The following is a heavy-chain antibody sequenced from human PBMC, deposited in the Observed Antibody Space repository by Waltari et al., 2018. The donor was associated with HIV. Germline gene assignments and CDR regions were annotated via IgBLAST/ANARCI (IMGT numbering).Heavy chain of an antibody. CDR3: VRGGGTWLQETHYYKGLDV. CDR1: GFDLTSHG. D-gene: IGHD3-10*01. V-gene: IGHV1-18*01. CDR2: GWAYDGNT. J-gene: IGHJ6*02. Sequence: QVQLMQSGREMRRPGASVKISCRAGGFDLTSHGITWVRQAPGEGLVWVGVGWAYDGNTDIEREFKKRISVTAGTTTTTAFLEVRNLRVDDTATYYCVRGGGTWLQETHYYKGLDVWGQGTTVIVSS.